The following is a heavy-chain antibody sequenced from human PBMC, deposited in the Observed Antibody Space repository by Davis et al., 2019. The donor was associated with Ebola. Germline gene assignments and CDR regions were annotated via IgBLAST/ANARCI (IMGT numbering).Heavy chain of an antibody. Sequence: GESLKLSCAASGFTFSGSAMHWVRQASGKGLEWVGRIRSKANSYATAYAASVKGRFTISRDDSKNTAYLQMNSLKTEDTAVYYCSMTTVTTDVWGQGTTVTVSS. V-gene: IGHV3-73*01. D-gene: IGHD4-11*01. CDR2: IRSKANSYAT. CDR3: SMTTVTTDV. CDR1: GFTFSGSA. J-gene: IGHJ6*02.